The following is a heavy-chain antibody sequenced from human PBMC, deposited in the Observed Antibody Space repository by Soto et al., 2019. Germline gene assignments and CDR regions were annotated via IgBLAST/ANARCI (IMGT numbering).Heavy chain of an antibody. CDR2: IYYSGST. V-gene: IGHV4-30-4*01. CDR1: GGSFSAYY. D-gene: IGHD6-13*01. J-gene: IGHJ6*02. CDR3: ASSSTHLYGMDV. Sequence: SETLSLTCGVYGGSFSAYYWSWIRQPPGKGLEWIGYIYYSGSTYYNPSLKSRVTISVDTSKNQFSLKLSSVTAADTAVYYCASSSTHLYGMDVWGQGTTVTVSS.